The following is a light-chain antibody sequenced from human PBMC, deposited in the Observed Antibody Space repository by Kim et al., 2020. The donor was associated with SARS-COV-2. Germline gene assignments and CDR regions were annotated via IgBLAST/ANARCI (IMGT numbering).Light chain of an antibody. CDR2: GAS. CDR1: QSVSSSF. Sequence: EIVLTQSPGTLSLSPGERATLSCRASQSVSSSFLAWYQLKPGQAPRLLIYGASSRATGIPDRFSGSGSGTDFTLTISRLEPEDFAVYYCQQYGSSRTFGQGTKVDIK. J-gene: IGKJ1*01. V-gene: IGKV3-20*01. CDR3: QQYGSSRT.